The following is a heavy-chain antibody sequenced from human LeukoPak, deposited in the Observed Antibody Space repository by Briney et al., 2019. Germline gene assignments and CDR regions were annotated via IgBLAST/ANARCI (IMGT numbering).Heavy chain of an antibody. CDR2: ISSNGGST. V-gene: IGHV3-64*01. CDR3: AREGAARGFFGY. J-gene: IGHJ4*02. D-gene: IGHD6-6*01. CDR1: GFTFSSYA. Sequence: GGSLRPSCAASGFTFSSYAMHWVRQAPGKGLEYVSAISSNGGSTYYANSVKGRFTISRDNSKNTLYLQMGSLRAEDMAVYYCAREGAARGFFGYWGQGTLVTVSS.